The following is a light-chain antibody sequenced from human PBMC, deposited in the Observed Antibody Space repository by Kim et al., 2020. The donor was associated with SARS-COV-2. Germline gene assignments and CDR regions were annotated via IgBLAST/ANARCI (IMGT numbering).Light chain of an antibody. Sequence: APGKTARITCGGNNIESKSVHWYQQKPGQAPVLVINYDSDRPSGIPERFSGSNSGNTATLTISRVEAGDESDYYCQVWDGGSDHWVFGGGTKLTVL. CDR1: NIESKS. V-gene: IGLV3-21*04. CDR2: YDS. J-gene: IGLJ3*02. CDR3: QVWDGGSDHWV.